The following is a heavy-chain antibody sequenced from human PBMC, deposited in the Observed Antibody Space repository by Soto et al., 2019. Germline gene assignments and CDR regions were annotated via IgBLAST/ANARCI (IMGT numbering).Heavy chain of an antibody. CDR3: ARAGGYNYHFDF. Sequence: SETLSLTCTVSGVSINSYYWSWIRQPPGKGLEWIGYIYYSGGTNYNPSLKSRVTISLDASKNHFSLKLSSVTAADTAVYYCARAGGYNYHFDFWGQGSPVTAPQ. J-gene: IGHJ5*01. D-gene: IGHD5-18*01. CDR1: GVSINSYY. CDR2: IYYSGGT. V-gene: IGHV4-59*01.